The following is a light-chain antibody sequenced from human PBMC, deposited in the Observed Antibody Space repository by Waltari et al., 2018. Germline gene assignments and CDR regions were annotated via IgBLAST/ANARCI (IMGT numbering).Light chain of an antibody. J-gene: IGLJ3*02. Sequence: QTVVTQEPSLSVSPGGTFTLTCTLSSGSLSPTSYAPWYQQTPCQAPRTLIYKSNTRSPGVPDRFSGSIFGNKAALTITGAQADEESDYYCLLYMGGGIWVFGGGTKLTVI. CDR1: SGSLSPTSY. V-gene: IGLV8-61*01. CDR3: LLYMGGGIWV. CDR2: KSN.